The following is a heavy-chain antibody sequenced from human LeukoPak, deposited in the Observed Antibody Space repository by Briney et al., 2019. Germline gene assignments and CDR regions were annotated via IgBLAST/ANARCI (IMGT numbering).Heavy chain of an antibody. Sequence: PSETLSLTCAVYGGSSSGYYWSWIRQPPGKGLEWIGEINHSGSTNYNPSLKSRVTISVDTSKNQFSLKLSSVTAADTAVYYCARGLCSSTSCYYDYWGQGTLVTVSS. D-gene: IGHD2-2*01. CDR3: ARGLCSSTSCYYDY. J-gene: IGHJ4*02. V-gene: IGHV4-34*01. CDR2: INHSGST. CDR1: GGSSSGYY.